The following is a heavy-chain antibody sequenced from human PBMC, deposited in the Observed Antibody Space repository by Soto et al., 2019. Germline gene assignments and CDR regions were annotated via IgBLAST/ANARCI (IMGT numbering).Heavy chain of an antibody. V-gene: IGHV1-8*01. CDR2: MNPNSGNT. Sequence: QVQLVQSGAEVRKPGASVKVSCTTSGYTFTNVDIHWVRQATGQGLEWMGWMNPNSGNTGYAQRFQARVTMTRNTSISTAYMALGSLRSEDTAVCYCARGTIGRSVVRKTYYFDSWGQGTLVTVSS. CDR3: ARGTIGRSVVRKTYYFDS. CDR1: GYTFTNVD. J-gene: IGHJ4*02. D-gene: IGHD3-9*01.